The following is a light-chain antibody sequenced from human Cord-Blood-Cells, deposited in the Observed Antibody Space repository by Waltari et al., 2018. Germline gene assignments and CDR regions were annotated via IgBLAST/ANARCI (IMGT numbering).Light chain of an antibody. CDR3: PQYGSSKT. V-gene: IGKV3-20*01. CDR1: QSVSSSY. CDR2: GAS. Sequence: EIVLTQSPGTLSLFPGERATLSCRASQSVSSSYFAWYRQKPGQAPRLLIYGASSRATGIPDRFSGSGSATDFTLTISRLEPEDFAVYYCPQYGSSKTFGQGTKVEIK. J-gene: IGKJ1*01.